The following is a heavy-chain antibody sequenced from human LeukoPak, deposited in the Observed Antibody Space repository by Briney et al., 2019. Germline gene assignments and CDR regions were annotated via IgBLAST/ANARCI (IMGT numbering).Heavy chain of an antibody. Sequence: GGSLRLSCEASGFTFSDYYMSWIRQAPGKGLEWVSHIKGIGPTTYYADPVRGRFTISRDNAKNSLFLQMNSLRVDDTPIYYCARAGEMRYMDVWGKGTAVAVSS. D-gene: IGHD5-24*01. V-gene: IGHV3-11*04. J-gene: IGHJ6*03. CDR1: GFTFSDYY. CDR3: ARAGEMRYMDV. CDR2: IKGIGPTT.